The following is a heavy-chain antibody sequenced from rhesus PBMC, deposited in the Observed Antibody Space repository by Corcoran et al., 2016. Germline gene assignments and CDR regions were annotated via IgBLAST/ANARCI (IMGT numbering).Heavy chain of an antibody. CDR1: GYTFTDYY. CDR3: ARENNIWTGFSY. V-gene: IGHV1S2*01. CDR2: NKPYNGNT. Sequence: QVQLVQSGAEVKKPGSSVKVSCKASGYTFTDYYMHWVPQAPRQRLEWMGSNKPYNGNTKDAQKCQGRVTMTIDTSTSTAYMELRSLRSEDTAVYYCARENNIWTGFSYWGQGVLVTVSS. D-gene: IGHD3-3*01. J-gene: IGHJ4*01.